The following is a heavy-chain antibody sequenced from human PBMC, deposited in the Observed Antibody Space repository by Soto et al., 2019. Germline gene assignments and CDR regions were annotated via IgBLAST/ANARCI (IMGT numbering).Heavy chain of an antibody. D-gene: IGHD6-13*01. J-gene: IGHJ4*02. CDR3: ASIFSRSWYGEDY. CDR1: GGSFSGYY. CDR2: INHSGST. Sequence: SETLSLTCAVYGGSFSGYYWSWIRQPPGKGLEWIGEINHSGSTNYNPSLKSRVTISVDTSKNQFSLKLSSVTAADTAVYYCASIFSRSWYGEDYWGQGTLVTGSS. V-gene: IGHV4-34*01.